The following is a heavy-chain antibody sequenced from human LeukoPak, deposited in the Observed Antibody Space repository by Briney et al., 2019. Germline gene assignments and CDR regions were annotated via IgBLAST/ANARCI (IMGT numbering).Heavy chain of an antibody. Sequence: ASVKVSCKASGGTFSSYAISWVRQAPGQGLEWMGRIIPILGIANYAQKFQGRVTITADKSTSTAYMELSSLRSEDTAVYYCARGEGARWDRFDYWGQGTLVTVSS. CDR2: IIPILGIA. V-gene: IGHV1-69*04. CDR1: GGTFSSYA. D-gene: IGHD4-23*01. J-gene: IGHJ4*02. CDR3: ARGEGARWDRFDY.